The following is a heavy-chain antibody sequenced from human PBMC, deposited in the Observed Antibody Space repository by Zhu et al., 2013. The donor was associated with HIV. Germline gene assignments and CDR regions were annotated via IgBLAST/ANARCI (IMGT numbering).Heavy chain of an antibody. CDR1: GGSIRSYY. D-gene: IGHD2-2*01. CDR2: IYYSGST. CDR3: ARGRSPIVVVPAAMGVSGLYYMDV. J-gene: IGHJ6*03. V-gene: IGHV4-59*01. Sequence: QVQLQESGPGLVKPSETLSLTCTVSGGSIRSYYWNWIRQPPGKGLEWIGYIYYSGSTNYNPSLKSRVTISVDTSRNQFSLKLNSVTAADTAVYYCARGRSPIVVVPAAMGVSGLYYMDVWGKGDHGHRLL.